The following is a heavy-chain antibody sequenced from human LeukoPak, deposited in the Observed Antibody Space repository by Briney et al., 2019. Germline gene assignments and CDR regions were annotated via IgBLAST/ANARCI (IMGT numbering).Heavy chain of an antibody. CDR3: ARGEAARHRYYYYYYMDV. V-gene: IGHV1-69*05. Sequence: SVKVSCKASGGTFSSYAISWVRQAPGQGLEWMGGIITIFGTANCAQKFQGRVTITTDESTSTAYMELSSLRSEDTAVYYCARGEAARHRYYYYYYMDVWGKGTTVTVSS. CDR1: GGTFSSYA. J-gene: IGHJ6*03. D-gene: IGHD6-6*01. CDR2: IITIFGTA.